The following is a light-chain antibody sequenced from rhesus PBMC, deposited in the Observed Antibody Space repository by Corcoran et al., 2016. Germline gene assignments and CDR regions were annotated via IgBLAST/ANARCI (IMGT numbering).Light chain of an antibody. CDR3: QQYNDLLPT. CDR1: ESVGSY. V-gene: IGKV3-40*03. Sequence: EIVMTQSPATLSLSLGETATLSCRASESVGSYLAWYQQKPGQAPKLRVHSAYFRATGIPDRFRGSGSRTEFTLTISSLEPEDVGVYHCQQYNDLLPTFGGGTKVEIK. CDR2: SAY. J-gene: IGKJ4*01.